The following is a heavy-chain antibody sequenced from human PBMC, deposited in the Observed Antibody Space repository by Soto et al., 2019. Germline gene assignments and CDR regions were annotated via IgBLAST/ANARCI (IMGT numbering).Heavy chain of an antibody. D-gene: IGHD6-6*01. J-gene: IGHJ4*02. CDR2: IWYDGSNK. CDR3: ARDHSSSLDY. CDR1: GFTFSSYG. V-gene: IGHV3-33*01. Sequence: QVQLVESGGGVVQPGRSLRLSCAASGFTFSSYGMHWVRQAPGKGLEWVTVIWYDGSNKYYADSVKGRFTISRDNSKNTVYLQMNSLRAEDTAVYYCARDHSSSLDYGGQGTLVTVAS.